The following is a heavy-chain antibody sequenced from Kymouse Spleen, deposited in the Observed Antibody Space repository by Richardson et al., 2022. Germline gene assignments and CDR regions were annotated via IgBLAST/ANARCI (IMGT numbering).Heavy chain of an antibody. CDR2: INHSGST. CDR1: GGSFSGYY. D-gene: IGHD4-23*01. J-gene: IGHJ4*02. CDR3: ARMTTVVTHFDY. V-gene: IGHV4-34*01. Sequence: QVQLQQWGAGLLKPSETLSLTCAVYGGSFSGYYWSWIRQPPGKGLEWIGEINHSGSTNYNPSLKSRVTISVDTSKNQFSLKLSSVTAADTAVYYCARMTTVVTHFDYWGQGTLVTVSS.